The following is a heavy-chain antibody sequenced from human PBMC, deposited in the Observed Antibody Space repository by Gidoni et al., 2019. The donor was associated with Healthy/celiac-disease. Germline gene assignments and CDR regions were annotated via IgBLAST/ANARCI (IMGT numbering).Heavy chain of an antibody. V-gene: IGHV3-30*03. D-gene: IGHD6-13*01. J-gene: IGHJ4*02. CDR1: GFNFSSYG. CDR2: ISYDGSNK. Sequence: QVQLVESGGGVVQPGRSLRLSCAASGFNFSSYGMHWVRQAPGKGLEWVEVISYDGSNKYYADSVKGRFTISRDNSKNTLYLQMNSLRAEDTAVYYCATGYSTTQFDYWGQGTLVTVSS. CDR3: ATGYSTTQFDY.